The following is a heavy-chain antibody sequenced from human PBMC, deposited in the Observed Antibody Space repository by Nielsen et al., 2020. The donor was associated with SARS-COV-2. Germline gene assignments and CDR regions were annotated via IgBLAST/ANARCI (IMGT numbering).Heavy chain of an antibody. D-gene: IGHD3-10*01. CDR1: GFTFSSYS. CDR3: AKSITMVRGPFDY. CDR2: ISSSSSYI. Sequence: GESLKISCAASGFTFSSYSMNWVRQAPGKGLEWVSSISSSSSYIYYADSVKGRFTISRDNAKNSLYLQMNSLRAEDTALYYCAKSITMVRGPFDYWGQGTLVTVSS. V-gene: IGHV3-21*04. J-gene: IGHJ4*02.